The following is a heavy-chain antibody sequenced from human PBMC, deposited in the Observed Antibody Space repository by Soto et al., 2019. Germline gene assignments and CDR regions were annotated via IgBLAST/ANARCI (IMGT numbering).Heavy chain of an antibody. D-gene: IGHD2-15*01. CDR2: ISYDGSNK. CDR1: GFTFSSYA. Sequence: GGSLRLSCAASGFTFSSYAMHWVRQAPGKGLEWVAVISYDGSNKYYADSVKGRFTISRDNSKNTLYLQMNSLRAEDTAVYYCAQDNFAHLNYYYYGMDVWGQGTTVTVSS. J-gene: IGHJ6*02. CDR3: AQDNFAHLNYYYYGMDV. V-gene: IGHV3-30-3*01.